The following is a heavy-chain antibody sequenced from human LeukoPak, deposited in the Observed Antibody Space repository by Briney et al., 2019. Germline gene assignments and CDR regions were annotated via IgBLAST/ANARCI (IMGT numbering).Heavy chain of an antibody. V-gene: IGHV3-23*01. CDR2: ISPSGDIK. CDR1: GFTFSSYE. D-gene: IGHD5-24*01. CDR3: AKDDAWLQYND. Sequence: GGSLRLSCAASGFTFSSYEMNWVRQAPGKGLEWVSGISPSGDIKYYVDSVKGRFTVYRDNSKNTLYLQINSLRDEDTAVYYCAKDDAWLQYNDWGQGTLVTVSS. J-gene: IGHJ4*02.